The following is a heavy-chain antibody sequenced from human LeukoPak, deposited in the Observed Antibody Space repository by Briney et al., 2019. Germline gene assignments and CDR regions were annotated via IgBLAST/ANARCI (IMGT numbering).Heavy chain of an antibody. Sequence: PGRSLRLSCAASGFTFGSYAMHWIRQAPGKGLEWVAVISYDGSVKYYVDSVKGRFTISRDNSKNTLYLQMNSLRAEDTAVYFCAKPYNYGVRDVHFDYWGQGTLVAVSS. D-gene: IGHD4-17*01. CDR3: AKPYNYGVRDVHFDY. CDR1: GFTFGSYA. V-gene: IGHV3-30*18. J-gene: IGHJ4*02. CDR2: ISYDGSVK.